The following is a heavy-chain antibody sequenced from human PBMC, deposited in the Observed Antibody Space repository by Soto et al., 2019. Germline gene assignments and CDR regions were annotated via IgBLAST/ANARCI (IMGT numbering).Heavy chain of an antibody. CDR3: ARDKRYYDSSGYYYVSPAFDI. V-gene: IGHV1-3*01. Sequence: GASVKVSCKASGYTFTSYAMHWVRQAPGQRLEWMGWINAGNGNTAYAQKFQGRVTMTRNTSISTAYMELSSLRSEDTAVYYCARDKRYYDSSGYYYVSPAFDIWGQGTMVTVSS. CDR1: GYTFTSYA. J-gene: IGHJ3*02. CDR2: INAGNGNT. D-gene: IGHD3-22*01.